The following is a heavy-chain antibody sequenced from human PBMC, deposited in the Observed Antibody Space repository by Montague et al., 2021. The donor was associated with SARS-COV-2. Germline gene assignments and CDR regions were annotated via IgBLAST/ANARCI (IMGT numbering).Heavy chain of an antibody. CDR1: GDSISDYY. J-gene: IGHJ6*02. D-gene: IGHD3-10*01. Sequence: SETLSLTCTVSGDSISDYYWSWIRQPPGMGLEWIGYIFRSGATNYNPPLKSRVIISLDTSESQFSLRLSSVTAADTAIYYCARTSRGSRYFYGVDVWGQGTTVIVSS. V-gene: IGHV4-59*01. CDR2: IFRSGAT. CDR3: ARTSRGSRYFYGVDV.